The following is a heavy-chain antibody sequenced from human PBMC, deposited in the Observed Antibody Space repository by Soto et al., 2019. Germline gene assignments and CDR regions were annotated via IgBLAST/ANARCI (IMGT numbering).Heavy chain of an antibody. Sequence: GGSLRLSCAASGFTFSSYWMSWVRQAPGKGLEWVANIKQDGSEKYYVDSVKGRFTISRDNAKSSLYLQMNSLRAEDTAVYYCARDIATVLRFLEWSRTYYYYGMDVWGQGTTVTVSS. CDR3: ARDIATVLRFLEWSRTYYYYGMDV. D-gene: IGHD3-3*01. CDR2: IKQDGSEK. CDR1: GFTFSSYW. V-gene: IGHV3-7*01. J-gene: IGHJ6*02.